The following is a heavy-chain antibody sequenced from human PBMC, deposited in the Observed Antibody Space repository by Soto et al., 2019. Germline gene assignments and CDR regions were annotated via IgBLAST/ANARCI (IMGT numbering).Heavy chain of an antibody. V-gene: IGHV4-30-4*01. Sequence: SETLSLTCTVSGGSISSVYYSWSWVRQSPGKGLEWIGHIYNSGITYYNPSLKSRVVISIDTSRNQFSLRLNSLTAADRAVYFCARGVTVFGLVSRFWFDPWGQGTVVTVSS. CDR1: GGSISSVYYS. CDR2: IYNSGIT. D-gene: IGHD3-3*01. J-gene: IGHJ5*02. CDR3: ARGVTVFGLVSRFWFDP.